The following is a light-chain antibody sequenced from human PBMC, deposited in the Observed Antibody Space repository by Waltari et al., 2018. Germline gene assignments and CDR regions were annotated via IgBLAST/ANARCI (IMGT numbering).Light chain of an antibody. CDR2: DTS. Sequence: EIVLTQSPATLSLSPGEGATISCRASQNVSSFLAWYQQRPGQAPRLLIYDTSNRATGIPVRFSGSWSRTDFTLTISSLEPEDFAVYYCQQRKNWPLTFGGGTKVEIK. CDR1: QNVSSF. J-gene: IGKJ4*01. V-gene: IGKV3-11*01. CDR3: QQRKNWPLT.